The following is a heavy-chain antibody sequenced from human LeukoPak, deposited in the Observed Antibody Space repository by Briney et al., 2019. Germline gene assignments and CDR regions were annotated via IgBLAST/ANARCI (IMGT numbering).Heavy chain of an antibody. CDR3: ARDFEGPTWYYLDY. CDR1: GFTFSGSA. D-gene: IGHD1-26*01. Sequence: GGSLRLSCAASGFTFSGSAMHWVRQASGKGLEWVGRIRSKANSYATAYAASVKGRFTISRDDSKNTAYLQMNSLRAEDTAVYYCARDFEGPTWYYLDYWGQGTLVTVSS. J-gene: IGHJ4*02. V-gene: IGHV3-73*01. CDR2: IRSKANSYAT.